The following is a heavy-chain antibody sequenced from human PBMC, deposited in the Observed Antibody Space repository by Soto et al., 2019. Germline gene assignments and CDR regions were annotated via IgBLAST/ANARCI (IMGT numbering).Heavy chain of an antibody. CDR1: GFTFSTYG. CDR3: AKEFQWELHAFDI. Sequence: GGSLRLSCAASGFTFSTYGMHWVRQAPGKGLEWVAVMGNDGITTFYADSVKGRFTISRDNSKNTLFLQMNSLRADGTAVYYCAKEFQWELHAFDIWGQGTMVTVSS. CDR2: MGNDGITT. J-gene: IGHJ3*02. D-gene: IGHD1-26*01. V-gene: IGHV3-30*02.